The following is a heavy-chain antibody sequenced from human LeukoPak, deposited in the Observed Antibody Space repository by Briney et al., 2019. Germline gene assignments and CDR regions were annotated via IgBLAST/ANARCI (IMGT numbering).Heavy chain of an antibody. CDR2: ISGSGSAI. CDR1: GFTFSTYA. CDR3: AVVPSSGLGSV. J-gene: IGHJ4*02. V-gene: IGHV3-48*03. Sequence: GGSLRLSCEASGFTFSTYAMMWVRQAPGKGLDWVSYISGSGSAIYYADSVKGRFTISRDNGKNSLYLQMNSLRAEDTAVYYCAVVPSSGLGSVWGQGTLVTVSS. D-gene: IGHD2-15*01.